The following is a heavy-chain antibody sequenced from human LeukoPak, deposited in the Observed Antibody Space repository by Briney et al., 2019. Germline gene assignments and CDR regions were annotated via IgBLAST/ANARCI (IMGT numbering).Heavy chain of an antibody. Sequence: GGSLRLSCAASGFTFSDYAMHWVRQAPGKGLEWVTVISYDGSKQYYADSVKGRFTISRDSSLYLQMNSPRAEDTAVYYCARALGYCSGGTCYYRLVDYWGQGTLVTVSS. J-gene: IGHJ4*02. D-gene: IGHD2-15*01. CDR2: ISYDGSKQ. V-gene: IGHV3-30-3*01. CDR3: ARALGYCSGGTCYYRLVDY. CDR1: GFTFSDYA.